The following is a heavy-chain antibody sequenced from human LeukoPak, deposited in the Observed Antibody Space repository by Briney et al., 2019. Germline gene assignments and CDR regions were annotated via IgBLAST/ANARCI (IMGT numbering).Heavy chain of an antibody. V-gene: IGHV4-59*01. D-gene: IGHD1-26*01. CDR2: IYYIGST. CDR1: GGSISSDY. CDR3: ARVVGATGSSDY. J-gene: IGHJ4*02. Sequence: SETLSLTCTVSGGSISSDYWSWIRQPPGKGLEWIRYIYYIGSTNYNPSLKSRITISVDTSKSHFSLKLSSVTAADTAVYYCARVVGATGSSDYWGQGTLVTVSS.